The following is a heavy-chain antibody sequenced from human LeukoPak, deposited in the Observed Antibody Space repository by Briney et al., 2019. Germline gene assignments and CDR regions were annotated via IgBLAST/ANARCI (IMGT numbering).Heavy chain of an antibody. Sequence: SETLSLTCAVSGDSITSGGYSWSWIRQTPGKGLEWIAYIHDSGSTYNNPSLKSRLSISIDTSKNQFSLKLNSVTAADTAVYYCARVVAAAGNNWFDPWGQGTLVTVSS. CDR2: IHDSGST. J-gene: IGHJ5*02. CDR3: ARVVAAAGNNWFDP. V-gene: IGHV4-30-4*07. CDR1: GDSITSGGYS. D-gene: IGHD6-25*01.